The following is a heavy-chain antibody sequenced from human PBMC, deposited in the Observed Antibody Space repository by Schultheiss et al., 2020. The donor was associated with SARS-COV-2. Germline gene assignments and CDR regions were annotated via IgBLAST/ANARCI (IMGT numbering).Heavy chain of an antibody. CDR1: GFTFSSYS. Sequence: GGSLRLSCAASGFTFSSYSMNWVRQAPGKGLEWVSSISSSSSYIYYADSVKGRFIISRDNAKNSLYLQMNSLRAEDTAVYYCARDSRSGYCYDYWGQGTLVTVSS. CDR3: ARDSRSGYCYDY. CDR2: ISSSSSYI. D-gene: IGHD2-21*01. J-gene: IGHJ4*02. V-gene: IGHV3-21*01.